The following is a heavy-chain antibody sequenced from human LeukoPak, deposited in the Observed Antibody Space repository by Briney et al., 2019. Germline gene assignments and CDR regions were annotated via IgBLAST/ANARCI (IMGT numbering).Heavy chain of an antibody. V-gene: IGHV4-59*02. Sequence: PSETLSLTCTVSGGSVSSYYWSWIRQAPEKGLEWIGYVYYSGSTNYNPSLKSRVTITIDTSKNQFSLKLSSVTAADTAVYYCARTYYYDSRDYYPYFDYWGQGTLVTVSS. D-gene: IGHD3-22*01. J-gene: IGHJ4*02. CDR2: VYYSGST. CDR1: GGSVSSYY. CDR3: ARTYYYDSRDYYPYFDY.